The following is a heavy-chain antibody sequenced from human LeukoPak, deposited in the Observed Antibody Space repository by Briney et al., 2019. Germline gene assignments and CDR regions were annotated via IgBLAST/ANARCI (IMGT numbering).Heavy chain of an antibody. Sequence: GASVKVSCKASGYTFTGYYMHWVRQAPGQGLEWMGWINPNSGGTNYAQKFQGRVTMTRDTSISTAYMELSRLRSDDTAVYYCAGFPTTVTTGSPYWGQGTLVTVSS. J-gene: IGHJ4*02. CDR3: AGFPTTVTTGSPY. V-gene: IGHV1-2*02. CDR1: GYTFTGYY. D-gene: IGHD4-17*01. CDR2: INPNSGGT.